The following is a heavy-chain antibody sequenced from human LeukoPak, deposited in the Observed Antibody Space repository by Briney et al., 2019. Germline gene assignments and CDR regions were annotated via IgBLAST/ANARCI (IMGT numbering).Heavy chain of an antibody. D-gene: IGHD5-24*01. J-gene: IGHJ4*02. CDR1: GFTFITYS. CDR3: AREGDGYNSPIDY. CDR2: ITSSSSYI. Sequence: PGGSLRLSCAASGFTFITYSMNWVRQAPGKGLEWVSSITSSSSYIYYTDSVKGRFTSSRDNAKNSLFLQMNSLRADDTAVYYCAREGDGYNSPIDYWGQGTLVTVSS. V-gene: IGHV3-21*01.